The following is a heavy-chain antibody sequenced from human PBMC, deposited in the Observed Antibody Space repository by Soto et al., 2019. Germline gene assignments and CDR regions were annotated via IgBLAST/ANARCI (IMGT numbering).Heavy chain of an antibody. V-gene: IGHV4-34*01. D-gene: IGHD6-25*01. J-gene: IGHJ5*02. Sequence: QVQLQQWGAGLLKPSETLSLTCAVYGGSFSGYYWSWIRQPPGKGLEWIGEINHSGSTNYNPSLKGLVTISVDTSKNQSSLKLSSVTSADTAVYYCARRSAAGPWGQGTLVTVSS. CDR1: GGSFSGYY. CDR3: ARRSAAGP. CDR2: INHSGST.